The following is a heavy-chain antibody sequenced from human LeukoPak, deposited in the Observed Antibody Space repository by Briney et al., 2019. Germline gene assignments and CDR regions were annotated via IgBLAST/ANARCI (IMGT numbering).Heavy chain of an antibody. D-gene: IGHD3-22*01. J-gene: IGHJ5*02. CDR1: GFTFDDYG. CDR3: ARDRYYYDSSGYPNWFDP. CDR2: INWNGGST. Sequence: GGSLRLSCAASGFTFDDYGMSWVRQAPGKGLEWVSGINWNGGSTGYADSVKGRFTISRDNAKNSLYLQMNSLRAEDTALYYCARDRYYYDSSGYPNWFDPWGQGTLVTVSS. V-gene: IGHV3-20*04.